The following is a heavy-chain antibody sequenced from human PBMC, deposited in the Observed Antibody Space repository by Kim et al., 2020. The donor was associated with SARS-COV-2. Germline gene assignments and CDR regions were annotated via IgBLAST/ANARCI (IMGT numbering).Heavy chain of an antibody. Sequence: SETLSLTCTVSGGSISSSSYYWGWIRQPPGKGLEWIGSIYYSGSTYYNPSLKSRVTISVDTSKNQFSLKLSSVTAADTAVYYCARLGSYYAFDIWGQGTMVTVSS. J-gene: IGHJ3*02. CDR3: ARLGSYYAFDI. V-gene: IGHV4-39*01. D-gene: IGHD1-26*01. CDR2: IYYSGST. CDR1: GGSISSSSYY.